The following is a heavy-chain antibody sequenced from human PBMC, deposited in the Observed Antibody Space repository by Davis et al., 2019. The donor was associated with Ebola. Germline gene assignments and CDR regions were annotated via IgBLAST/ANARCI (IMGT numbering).Heavy chain of an antibody. D-gene: IGHD3-3*01. V-gene: IGHV3-74*01. CDR1: GFTFSNYW. CDR2: INSDGSST. Sequence: GESLKISCAASGFTFSNYWMHWVRQAPGKGLVWVSRINSDGSSTSYVDSVKGRFTISRDNAKNTLYLQMNSLRAEDTAVYYCGGAVRFYNYYMDVWGKGTTVTVSS. J-gene: IGHJ6*03. CDR3: GGAVRFYNYYMDV.